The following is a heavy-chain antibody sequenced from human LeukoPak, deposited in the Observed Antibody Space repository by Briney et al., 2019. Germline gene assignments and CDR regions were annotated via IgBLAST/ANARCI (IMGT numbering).Heavy chain of an antibody. D-gene: IGHD5-18*01. J-gene: IGHJ4*02. V-gene: IGHV1-2*02. Sequence: ASVKVSCKASGYTFTTYYIHWVRQAPGQGLEWVGLINPSSGDANYAQKFQGRVTMTRDTSINTAYMELSRLTSDDTAFYFCARDRNGYTNNYWGQGTLVTVSS. CDR2: INPSSGDA. CDR1: GYTFTTYY. CDR3: ARDRNGYTNNY.